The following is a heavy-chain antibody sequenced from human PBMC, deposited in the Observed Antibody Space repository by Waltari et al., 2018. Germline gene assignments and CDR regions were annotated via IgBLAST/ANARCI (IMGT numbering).Heavy chain of an antibody. CDR3: SGPGGSSGGDH. D-gene: IGHD6-19*01. CDR2: IDHSGSY. Sequence: QVQLQQWGAGLLKPSETLSLTCAVYGGSFSGYYWSWIRQPPGKGLEWMGEIDHSGSYNPNPSLQVPVTTYRYTVQIQFARKLGPVTAPGMAGYYCSGPGGSSGGDHRGQGTRGTGSS. V-gene: IGHV4-34*01. J-gene: IGHJ4*02. CDR1: GGSFSGYY.